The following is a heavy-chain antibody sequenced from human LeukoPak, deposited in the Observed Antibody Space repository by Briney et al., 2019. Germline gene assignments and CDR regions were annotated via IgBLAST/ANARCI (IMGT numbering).Heavy chain of an antibody. CDR3: TTDGFQTYYYGSGSYEY. CDR1: GFTFSNAW. V-gene: IGHV3-15*01. J-gene: IGHJ4*02. D-gene: IGHD3-10*01. Sequence: GGSLRLSCAASGFTFSNAWMSWDRQAPGKGLEWVGRIKSKTDGGTTDYAASVKGRFTISRDDSKNTLYLQMNSLKTEDTAVYYCTTDGFQTYYYGSGSYEYWGQGTLVTVSS. CDR2: IKSKTDGGTT.